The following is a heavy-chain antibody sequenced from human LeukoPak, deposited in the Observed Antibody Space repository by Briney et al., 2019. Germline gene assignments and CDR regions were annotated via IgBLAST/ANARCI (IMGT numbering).Heavy chain of an antibody. J-gene: IGHJ4*02. D-gene: IGHD3-10*01. CDR3: ATAQPTYYYGSGSYSY. CDR2: FDPEDGET. V-gene: IGHV1-24*01. Sequence: ASVKVSCKASGGTFSSYAISWVRQAPGQGLEWMGGFDPEDGETIYAQKFQGRVTMTEDTSTDTAYMELSSLRSEDTAVYYCATAQPTYYYGSGSYSYRGQGTLVTVSS. CDR1: GGTFSSYA.